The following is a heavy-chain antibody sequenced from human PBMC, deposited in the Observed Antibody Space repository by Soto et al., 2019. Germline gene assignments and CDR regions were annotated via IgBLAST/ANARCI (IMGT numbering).Heavy chain of an antibody. D-gene: IGHD4-17*01. CDR1: GFTFSSYG. CDR3: AQGWDGDQIDY. J-gene: IGHJ4*02. V-gene: IGHV3-30*18. Sequence: QVQLVESGGGVVQPGRSLRLSCAASGFTFSSYGMHWVRQAPGKGLEWVAVISYDGSNKYYADSVKGRFTISRDNSNNTLYLQMNSLRAEDKAVYYCAQGWDGDQIDYWGQGTLVTVSS. CDR2: ISYDGSNK.